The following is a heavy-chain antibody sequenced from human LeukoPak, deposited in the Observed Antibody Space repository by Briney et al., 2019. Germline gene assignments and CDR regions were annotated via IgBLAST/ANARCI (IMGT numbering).Heavy chain of an antibody. D-gene: IGHD3-9*01. V-gene: IGHV3-48*04. Sequence: GGSLRLSCAASGFIFSSYSMNWVRQAPGKGLEWVSYISSSSNIYYADSVKGRFTISRDNAKNSLYLQINSLRAEDTAVYYCARARLRYFDHWGQGTLVTVSS. J-gene: IGHJ4*02. CDR3: ARARLRYFDH. CDR2: ISSSSNI. CDR1: GFIFSSYS.